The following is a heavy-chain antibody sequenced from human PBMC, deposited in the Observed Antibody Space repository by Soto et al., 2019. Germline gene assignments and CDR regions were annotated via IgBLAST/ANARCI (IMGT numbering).Heavy chain of an antibody. V-gene: IGHV1-69*13. CDR3: ARDNRRTYYYDSSGYLGGLIYYYYDGMDV. CDR1: GGTFSSYA. J-gene: IGHJ6*02. CDR2: IIPIFGTA. D-gene: IGHD3-22*01. Sequence: ASVKVSCKSSGGTFSSYAISWVRQAPGQGLEWMGGIIPIFGTANYAQKFQGRVTITADESTSTAYMELSSLRSEDTAVYDCARDNRRTYYYDSSGYLGGLIYYYYDGMDVGG.